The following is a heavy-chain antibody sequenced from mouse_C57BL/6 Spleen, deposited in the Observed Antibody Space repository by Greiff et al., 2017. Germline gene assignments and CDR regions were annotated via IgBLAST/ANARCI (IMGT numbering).Heavy chain of an antibody. V-gene: IGHV1-19*01. J-gene: IGHJ2*01. CDR1: GYTFTDYY. CDR3: ARSEDGSLYFDY. Sequence: DVQLQESGPVLVKPGASVKMSCKASGYTFTDYYMNWVKQSHGKSLEWIGVINPYNGGTSYNQKFKGKATLTVDKSSSTAYMELNSLTSEDSAVYYCARSEDGSLYFDYWGQGTTLTVSS. CDR2: INPYNGGT. D-gene: IGHD2-3*01.